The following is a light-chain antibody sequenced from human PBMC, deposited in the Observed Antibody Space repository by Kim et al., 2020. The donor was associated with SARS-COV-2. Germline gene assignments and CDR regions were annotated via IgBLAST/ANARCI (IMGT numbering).Light chain of an antibody. Sequence: SSELTQDPAVSVALGQTVRITCQGDSLRSYYASWYQQKPGQAPVLVIYGKNNRPSGIPDRFSGSSSGNTASLTITGAQAEDEADYFCNSRDSSGNHWLFGGGTRLTAL. CDR3: NSRDSSGNHWL. CDR2: GKN. J-gene: IGLJ3*02. CDR1: SLRSYY. V-gene: IGLV3-19*01.